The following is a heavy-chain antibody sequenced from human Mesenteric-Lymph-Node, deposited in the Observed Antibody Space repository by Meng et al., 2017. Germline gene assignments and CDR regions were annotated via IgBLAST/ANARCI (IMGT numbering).Heavy chain of an antibody. CDR2: IYYSGST. D-gene: IGHD5-12*01. V-gene: IGHV4-30-4*01. CDR1: GGSISSGDYY. J-gene: IGHJ4*02. CDR3: PRDSPGGYGYFDS. Sequence: QVQLQQWGAGLLKPSQTLSLTCTVAGGSISSGDYYWSWIRQPPGKGLEWIGYIYYSGSTHYNPSLKSRVTISVDTSKNQFSLNLNSVTAADAAVYYCPRDSPGGYGYFDSWGQGTLVTVSS.